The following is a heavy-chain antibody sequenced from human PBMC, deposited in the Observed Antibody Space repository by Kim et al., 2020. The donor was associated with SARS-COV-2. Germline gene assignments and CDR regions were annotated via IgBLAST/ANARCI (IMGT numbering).Heavy chain of an antibody. CDR2: ISSSSSYI. V-gene: IGHV3-21*01. CDR3: ASGFTMVRGVIRRIHY. J-gene: IGHJ4*02. CDR1: GFTFSSYS. D-gene: IGHD3-10*01. Sequence: GGSLRLSCAASGFTFSSYSMNWVRQAPGKGLEWVSSISSSSSYIYYADSVKGRFTISRDNAKNSLYLQMNSLSAEDTAVYYCASGFTMVRGVIRRIHYWGQGTLVTASS.